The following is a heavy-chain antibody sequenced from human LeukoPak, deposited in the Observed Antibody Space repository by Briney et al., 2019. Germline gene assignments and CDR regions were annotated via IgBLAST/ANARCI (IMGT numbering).Heavy chain of an antibody. J-gene: IGHJ4*02. CDR1: GGSISSGGYS. CDR3: ARTAPYYDFWSGNGSFDY. Sequence: PSETLSLTCTVSGGSISSGGYSWSWIRQHPGKGLEWIGYIYHSGSTYYNPSLKSRVTISVDTSKNQFSLKLSSVTAADTAVYYCARTAPYYDFWSGNGSFDYWGQGTLVTVSS. CDR2: IYHSGST. D-gene: IGHD3-3*01. V-gene: IGHV4-31*03.